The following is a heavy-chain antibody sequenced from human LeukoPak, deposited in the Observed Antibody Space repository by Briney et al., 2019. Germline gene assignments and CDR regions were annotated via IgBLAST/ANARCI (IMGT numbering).Heavy chain of an antibody. CDR2: ICTAGDP. Sequence: GGSLRLSCAASGFTFSSYDLHWVPQATGKSLEWVSAICTAGDPYYPGSVKGPFTISRENAKNSLYLQMNSLRAGDTAVYYCARVSYCSSTSCEDWYFDLWGRGTLVTVSS. CDR1: GFTFSSYD. CDR3: ARVSYCSSTSCEDWYFDL. J-gene: IGHJ2*01. V-gene: IGHV3-13*05. D-gene: IGHD2-2*01.